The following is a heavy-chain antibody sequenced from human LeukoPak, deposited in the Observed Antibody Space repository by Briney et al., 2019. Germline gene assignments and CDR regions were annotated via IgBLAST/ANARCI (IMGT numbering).Heavy chain of an antibody. D-gene: IGHD4/OR15-4a*01. CDR3: ARGGAYDYGVLDA. CDR1: GFTVSSNS. J-gene: IGHJ5*02. Sequence: GGSLRLSCAASGFTVSSNSMSWVRQAPGEGLQWVSTISDTGKTTFYRDSVRGRFTISRDISNNTLYLQMDGLRADDTAVYYCARGGAYDYGVLDAWGQGTLVTVSS. CDR2: ISDTGKTT. V-gene: IGHV3-53*01.